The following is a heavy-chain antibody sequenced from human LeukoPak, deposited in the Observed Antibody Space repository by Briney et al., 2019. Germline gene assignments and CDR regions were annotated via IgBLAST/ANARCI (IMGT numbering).Heavy chain of an antibody. CDR3: ARAPSEIGGYYPEYFRH. Sequence: GGSLRLSCVASGFTFSSYWMHWVRQAPGKGLVWVSRIKSDGSTNYADSVKGRFTISRDNAKHTVSLQMNSLRAEDTGVYFCARAPSEIGGYYPEYFRHWGQGTLVTVSS. CDR2: IKSDGST. V-gene: IGHV3-74*01. D-gene: IGHD3-22*01. CDR1: GFTFSSYW. J-gene: IGHJ1*01.